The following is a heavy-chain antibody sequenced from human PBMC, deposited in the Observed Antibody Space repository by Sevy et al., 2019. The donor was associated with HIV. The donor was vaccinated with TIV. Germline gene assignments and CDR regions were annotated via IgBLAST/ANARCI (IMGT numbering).Heavy chain of an antibody. Sequence: GGSLRLSCVVSGISFTTFGMHWVRQAPGKGLEWVAVISYHGGEKFYAESVKGRSTISRDNSKNMLYLQMNSLRAEDTAVYYCAKDFTGYNGMDVWGQGTMVTVSS. D-gene: IGHD3-9*01. CDR2: ISYHGGEK. V-gene: IGHV3-30*18. CDR1: GISFTTFG. CDR3: AKDFTGYNGMDV. J-gene: IGHJ6*02.